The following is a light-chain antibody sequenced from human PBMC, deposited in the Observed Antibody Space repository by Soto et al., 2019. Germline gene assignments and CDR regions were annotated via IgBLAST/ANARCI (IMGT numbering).Light chain of an antibody. CDR2: GAY. Sequence: EIVLTQSPGTLSLSPGERATLSCRASQSVSSSFLAWYQQKPGQAPRLLIYGAYNRATGIPDRFRGSGSGTDFTLTISRLEPGDFAVYYCQQYVASPWAFGQGTKVAIE. CDR1: QSVSSSF. CDR3: QQYVASPWA. V-gene: IGKV3-20*01. J-gene: IGKJ1*01.